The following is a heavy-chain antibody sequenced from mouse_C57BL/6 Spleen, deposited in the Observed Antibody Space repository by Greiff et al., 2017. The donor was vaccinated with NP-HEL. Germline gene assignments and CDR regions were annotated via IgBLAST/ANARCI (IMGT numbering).Heavy chain of an antibody. CDR1: GFTFSDYG. Sequence: EVKLVESGGGLVKPGGSLKLSCAASGFTFSDYGMHWVRQAPEKGLEWVAYISSGSSTIYYADTVKGRFTISRDNAKNTLFLQMTSLRSEDTAMYYCAPYSNYDAMDYWGQGTSVTVSS. V-gene: IGHV5-17*01. D-gene: IGHD2-5*01. CDR2: ISSGSSTI. CDR3: APYSNYDAMDY. J-gene: IGHJ4*01.